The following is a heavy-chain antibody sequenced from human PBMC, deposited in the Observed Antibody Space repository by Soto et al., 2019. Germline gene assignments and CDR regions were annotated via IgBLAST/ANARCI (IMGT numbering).Heavy chain of an antibody. CDR2: IFYSGTT. Sequence: SLSLTCTVSGDSISSGGYFWNRIRPHPGKGLEWIGYIFYSGTTFYNPSLKSRLSISVDTSNNQFSLNLTSVTAADTAVYFCAIGRLRWRYFDYWGQGALVTASS. CDR3: AIGRLRWRYFDY. J-gene: IGHJ4*02. D-gene: IGHD4-17*01. V-gene: IGHV4-31*03. CDR1: GDSISSGGYF.